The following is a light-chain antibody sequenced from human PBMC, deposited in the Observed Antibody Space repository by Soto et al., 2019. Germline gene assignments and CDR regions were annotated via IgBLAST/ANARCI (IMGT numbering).Light chain of an antibody. V-gene: IGLV3-21*02. J-gene: IGLJ2*01. CDR2: DDS. CDR1: NIGGKS. CDR3: QVWDSSREHVV. Sequence: SYELTQPPSVSVAPGQTARITCGGNNIGGKSVHWYQQKPGQAPALVVYDDSDRPSGIPERISGSNSGNTATLTISRVEVGDEADDYCQVWDSSREHVVFGGGTKLTVL.